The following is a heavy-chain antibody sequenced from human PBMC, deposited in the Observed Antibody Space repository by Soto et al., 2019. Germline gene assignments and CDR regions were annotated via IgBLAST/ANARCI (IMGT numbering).Heavy chain of an antibody. CDR2: IWYDGSNK. V-gene: IGHV3-33*01. J-gene: IGHJ6*02. D-gene: IGHD4-17*01. CDR3: ARDPAYGDYGYGMDV. CDR1: GFTFSSYG. Sequence: PGGSLRLSCAASGFTFSSYGMHWVRQAPGKGLEWVAVIWYDGSNKYYADSVKGRFTISRDNSKNTLYLQTNSLRAEDTAVYYCARDPAYGDYGYGMDVWGQGTAVTVSS.